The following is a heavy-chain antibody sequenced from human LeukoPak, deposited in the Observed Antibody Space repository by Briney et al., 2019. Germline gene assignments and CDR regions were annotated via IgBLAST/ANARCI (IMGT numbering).Heavy chain of an antibody. J-gene: IGHJ6*02. CDR2: ISWNSGSI. D-gene: IGHD6-6*01. CDR3: AKGNWRYSSSEAYYGMDV. Sequence: GRSLRLSCAASGFTFDDYAMHWVRQAPGKGLEWVSGISWNSGSIGYADSVKGRFTISRDNAKNSLYLQMNSLRAEDTALYYCAKGNWRYSSSEAYYGMDVWGQGTTVTVSS. V-gene: IGHV3-9*01. CDR1: GFTFDDYA.